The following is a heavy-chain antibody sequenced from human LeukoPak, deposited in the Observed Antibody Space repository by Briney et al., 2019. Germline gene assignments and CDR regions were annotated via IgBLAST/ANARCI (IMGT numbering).Heavy chain of an antibody. CDR1: GGSISSYY. CDR3: ARGLRRFSGIPGTFDI. Sequence: PSETLSLTCTVSGGSISSYYWSWIRQPPGKGLEWIGYIYYSGSTNYNPSLKSRVTISVDTSKNQFSLNLTSVTAADTAFYYCARGLRRFSGIPGTFDIWGQGTRVTVSS. D-gene: IGHD1-26*01. CDR2: IYYSGST. J-gene: IGHJ3*02. V-gene: IGHV4-59*01.